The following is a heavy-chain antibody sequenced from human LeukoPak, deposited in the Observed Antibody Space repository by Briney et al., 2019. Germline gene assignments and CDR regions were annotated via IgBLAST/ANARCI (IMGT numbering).Heavy chain of an antibody. J-gene: IGHJ4*02. D-gene: IGHD3-3*01. Sequence: PGGSQRLSCAASGFTFSSYSMNWVRQAPGKGLEWVSSLSSSSSYIYYADSVKGRFTISRDNAKKSLYLQMNSLRAEDTAVYYCARGGRFLEWRIYDYWGQGTLVTVSS. V-gene: IGHV3-21*01. CDR2: LSSSSSYI. CDR3: ARGGRFLEWRIYDY. CDR1: GFTFSSYS.